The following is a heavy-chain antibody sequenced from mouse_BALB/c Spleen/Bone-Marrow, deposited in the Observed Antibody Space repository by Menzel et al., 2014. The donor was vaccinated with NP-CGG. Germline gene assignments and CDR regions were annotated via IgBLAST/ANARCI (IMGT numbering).Heavy chain of an antibody. Sequence: EVKLMESGGGLVQPGGSLKLSCAASGFDFSRYWMSWVRRAPGKGLEWIGEINPDSSTINYTPSLKDKFIISRDNAKNTLYLQMSKVRSEDTALYHCARLSYYGRFAYWGQGTLVTVSA. CDR3: ARLSYYGRFAY. J-gene: IGHJ3*01. CDR1: GFDFSRYW. V-gene: IGHV4-1*02. CDR2: INPDSSTI. D-gene: IGHD1-1*01.